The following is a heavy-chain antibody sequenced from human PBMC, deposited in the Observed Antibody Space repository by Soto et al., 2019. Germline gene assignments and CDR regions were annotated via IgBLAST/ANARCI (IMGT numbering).Heavy chain of an antibody. Sequence: EVQLLESGGGLVQPGGSLRLSCAASGITFSSYAMSWVRQAPGKGLEWVSAISTSGDSTYYADSVKGRFTISRDNSKNPLYLQMNSLRAEDTAVYYCAKGAGGVATWVYFDCWGQGTLLTVSS. V-gene: IGHV3-23*01. CDR1: GITFSSYA. J-gene: IGHJ4*02. D-gene: IGHD5-12*01. CDR2: ISTSGDST. CDR3: AKGAGGVATWVYFDC.